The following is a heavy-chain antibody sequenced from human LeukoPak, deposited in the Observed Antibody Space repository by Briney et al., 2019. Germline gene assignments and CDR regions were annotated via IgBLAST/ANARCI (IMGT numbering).Heavy chain of an antibody. CDR3: ARGGEDIVVVLSNWFDP. CDR1: GFTFSSYE. V-gene: IGHV3-48*03. Sequence: GGSLRLSCAASGFTFSSYEMNWLRQAPGKGLEWVSYISSSGSTIYYADSVKGRFTISRDNAKNSLYLQMNSLRAEDTAVYYCARGGEDIVVVLSNWFDPWGQGTLVTVSS. J-gene: IGHJ5*02. CDR2: ISSSGSTI. D-gene: IGHD2-2*01.